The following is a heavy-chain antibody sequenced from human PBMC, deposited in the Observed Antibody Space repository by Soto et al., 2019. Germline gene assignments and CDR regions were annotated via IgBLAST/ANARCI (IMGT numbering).Heavy chain of an antibody. J-gene: IGHJ4*01. V-gene: IGHV1-8*01. D-gene: IGHD3-10*01. CDR3: ARRKERFGPNYCDC. CDR1: GYTFITYD. CDR2: MNPSNGNS. Sequence: ASVKVSCKASGYTFITYDINWVRQATGQGLEWMGWMNPSNGNSGYAQKFQGRLTMTRRTSISTAYMELSSLRSDDTAVYFCARRKERFGPNYCDCWGEGYMVSVS.